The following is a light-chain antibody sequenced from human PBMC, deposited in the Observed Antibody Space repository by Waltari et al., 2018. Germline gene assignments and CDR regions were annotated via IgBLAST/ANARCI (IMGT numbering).Light chain of an antibody. CDR3: SSYAGSTLM. V-gene: IGLV2-8*01. CDR1: SSNVGDYDL. J-gene: IGLJ3*02. CDR2: EVN. Sequence: QSPLTQPPSASGSPGQSVTISCTGTSSNVGDYDLVSWYQQHPGKAPKLMIYEVNKRPSGVPDRFSGSKSGNTASLTVSGLQAEDEADYYCSSYAGSTLMFGGGTKLTVL.